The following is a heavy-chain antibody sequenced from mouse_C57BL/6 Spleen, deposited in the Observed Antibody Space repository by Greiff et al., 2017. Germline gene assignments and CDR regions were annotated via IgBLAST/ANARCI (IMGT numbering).Heavy chain of an antibody. CDR2: ISNLAYSI. V-gene: IGHV5-15*01. CDR3: ARQDSNYPLYAMDY. J-gene: IGHJ4*01. D-gene: IGHD2-5*01. Sequence: DVMLVESGGGLVQPGGSLKLSCAASGFTFSDYGMAWVRQAPRKGPEWVAFISNLAYSIYYADTVTGRFTISRENAKNTLYREMSSLRSEDTAMYYCARQDSNYPLYAMDYWGQGTSVTVSS. CDR1: GFTFSDYG.